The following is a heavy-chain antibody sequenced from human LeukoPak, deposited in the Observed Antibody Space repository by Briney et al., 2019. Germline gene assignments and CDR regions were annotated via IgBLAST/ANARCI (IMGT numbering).Heavy chain of an antibody. J-gene: IGHJ4*02. Sequence: GGSLRLSCAASGFTFSSYEMDWVRQAPGKGLEWVAHISSSGRYIDYADSVKGRITISRDNAKKSVDLQMNSLSAEDTSVYYCVRNFGDGFDYWGQGTMVIVSS. V-gene: IGHV3-48*03. CDR1: GFTFSSYE. CDR2: ISSSGRYI. D-gene: IGHD4-17*01. CDR3: VRNFGDGFDY.